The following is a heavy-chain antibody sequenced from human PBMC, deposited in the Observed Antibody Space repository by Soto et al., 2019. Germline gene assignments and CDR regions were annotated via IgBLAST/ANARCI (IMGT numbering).Heavy chain of an antibody. V-gene: IGHV3-15*07. CDR1: GFTFSNAW. D-gene: IGHD3-9*01. CDR2: IKSKTDGGTT. CDR3: FHDYDILTGWGGMDV. J-gene: IGHJ6*02. Sequence: PGGSLRLSCAASGFTFSNAWMNWVRQAPGKGLEWVGRIKSKTDGGTTDYAAPVKGRFTISRDDSKNTLYLQMNSLKTEDTAVYYCFHDYDILTGWGGMDVWGQGTTVTVSS.